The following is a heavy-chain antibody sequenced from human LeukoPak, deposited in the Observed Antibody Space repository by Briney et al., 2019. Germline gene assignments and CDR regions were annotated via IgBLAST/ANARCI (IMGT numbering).Heavy chain of an antibody. CDR3: AKLIVVPRNAFDI. Sequence: GGSLRLSCAASGITFSTSGMHCVRQAPGKGLEWVAFIWSDGSNKYHADSVKGRFTISRDNSKDTLYLQMNSLRAEDTAVYYYAKLIVVPRNAFDIWGQGTMVTVSS. CDR1: GITFSTSG. V-gene: IGHV3-30*02. J-gene: IGHJ3*02. CDR2: IWSDGSNK. D-gene: IGHD2-21*01.